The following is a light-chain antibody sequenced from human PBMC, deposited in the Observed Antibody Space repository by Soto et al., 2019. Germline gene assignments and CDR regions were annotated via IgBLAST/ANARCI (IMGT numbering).Light chain of an antibody. CDR3: QYLNSFPLT. Sequence: IQLTQSPSSLSASVGERVTITCRASQVISKYLAWYQQKPGTAPKLLIYLASTLQGGVPSRFSGSGSWTDFSLTISSLQPEDVATYYCQYLNSFPLTFGGGTKVEIK. J-gene: IGKJ4*01. V-gene: IGKV1-9*01. CDR2: LAS. CDR1: QVISKY.